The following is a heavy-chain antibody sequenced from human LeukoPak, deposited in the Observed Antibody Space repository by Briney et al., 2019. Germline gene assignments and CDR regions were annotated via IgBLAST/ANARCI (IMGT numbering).Heavy chain of an antibody. CDR1: GFTFSSYA. V-gene: IGHV3-30-3*01. J-gene: IGHJ4*02. CDR2: ISYDGSNK. CDR3: ARERVAAAGTGSRLDY. D-gene: IGHD6-13*01. Sequence: PGRSLRLSCAASGFTFSSYAMHWVRQAPGKGLEWVAAISYDGSNKYYADSVKGRFTISRDNSKNTLYLQMNSLRAEDTAVYYCARERVAAAGTGSRLDYWGQGTLVTVSS.